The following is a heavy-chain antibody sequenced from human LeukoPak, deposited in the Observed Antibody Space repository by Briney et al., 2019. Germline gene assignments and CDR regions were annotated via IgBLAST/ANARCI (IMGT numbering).Heavy chain of an antibody. J-gene: IGHJ5*02. CDR1: GGSISSYY. Sequence: SETLSLTCTVSGGSISSYYWSWIRQPPGKGLEWIGYIYYSGSTNYNPSLKSRVTISVDTSKNQFSLKLSSVIAADTAVYYCARTLIAVAADWFDPWGQGTLVTVSS. CDR2: IYYSGST. D-gene: IGHD6-19*01. CDR3: ARTLIAVAADWFDP. V-gene: IGHV4-59*08.